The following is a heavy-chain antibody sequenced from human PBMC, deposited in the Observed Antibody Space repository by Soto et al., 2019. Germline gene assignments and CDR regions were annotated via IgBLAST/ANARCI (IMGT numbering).Heavy chain of an antibody. Sequence: EVQVSESGGGLVQPGGSLRLSCVASGFMFDSYAMTWVRQAPGKGLEWVSGIIKSGGETYYADSVKGRFTVSRDNSKNMLSLEMDGLRADDTAVYYCTREEGGTPFDSWGQGTLVTVAS. CDR2: IIKSGGET. V-gene: IGHV3-23*01. CDR3: TREEGGTPFDS. D-gene: IGHD3-16*01. J-gene: IGHJ4*02. CDR1: GFMFDSYA.